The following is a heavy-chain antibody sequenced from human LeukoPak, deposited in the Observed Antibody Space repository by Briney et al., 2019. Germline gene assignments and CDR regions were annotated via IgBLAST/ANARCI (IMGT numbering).Heavy chain of an antibody. CDR3: ASSIWQWLAQDAFDI. CDR1: GFTFGDYC. D-gene: IGHD6-19*01. J-gene: IGHJ3*02. V-gene: IGHV3-49*04. CDR2: IRSKAYPGTA. Sequence: GGCLRLSCTAPGFTFGDYCMGWVRQAPGKGLEWVGLIRSKAYPGTAEYAASVKGRFTISRDDSKSIAYLQMNSLKAEDTAVYYCASSIWQWLAQDAFDIWGQGAMVTVSS.